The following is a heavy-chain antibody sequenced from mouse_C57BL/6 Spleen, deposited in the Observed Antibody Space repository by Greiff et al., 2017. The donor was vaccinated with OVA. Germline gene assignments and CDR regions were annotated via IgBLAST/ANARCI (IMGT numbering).Heavy chain of an antibody. CDR3: ARGGFYYYGSSYVPYAMDY. J-gene: IGHJ4*01. V-gene: IGHV1-50*01. CDR1: GYTFTSYW. Sequence: VQLQQPGAELVKPGASVKLSCKASGYTFTSYWMQWVKQRPGQGLEWIGEIDPSDSYTNYNQKFKGKATLTVDTSSSTAYMQLSSLTSEDSAVYYCARGGFYYYGSSYVPYAMDYWGQGTSVTVSS. D-gene: IGHD1-1*01. CDR2: IDPSDSYT.